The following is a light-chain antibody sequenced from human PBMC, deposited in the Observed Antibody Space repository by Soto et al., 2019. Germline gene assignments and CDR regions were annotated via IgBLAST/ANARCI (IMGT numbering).Light chain of an antibody. V-gene: IGKV1-39*01. CDR2: AAS. CDR1: QSISSY. CDR3: QQYGSSPGT. Sequence: DIQMTQSPSSLAASVGDRVTITCRASQSISSYLNWYQQKPGKAPKLLIYAASTLQSGVPSRFSGSGSGTDFTLTISRLEPEDFAVYYCQQYGSSPGTFGQGTKV. J-gene: IGKJ1*01.